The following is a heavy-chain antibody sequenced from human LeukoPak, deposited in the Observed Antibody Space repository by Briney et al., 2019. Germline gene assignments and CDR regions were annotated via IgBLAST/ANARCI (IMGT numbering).Heavy chain of an antibody. Sequence: GGSLRLSCAASGFTFSSYSMNWVRQAPGKGLEWVSSISSSSSNIYYADSVKGRFTISRDNTKNSPYLQMNSLRAEDTAVYYCARDLVGATDDKRFDYWGQGTLVTVSS. V-gene: IGHV3-21*01. D-gene: IGHD1-26*01. J-gene: IGHJ4*02. CDR2: ISSSSSNI. CDR1: GFTFSSYS. CDR3: ARDLVGATDDKRFDY.